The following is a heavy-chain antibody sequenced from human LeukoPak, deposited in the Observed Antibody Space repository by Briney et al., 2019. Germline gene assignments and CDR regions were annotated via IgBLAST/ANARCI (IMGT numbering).Heavy chain of an antibody. CDR2: TQYDGNYN. CDR3: AKDQAMQGYYDSTGYYGNFYCVDV. Sequence: PGGSLRLSCAASGFTFSNYGMHWVRQAPGKGLEWVAFTQYDGNYNKYADSVKGRFTISRDNSKNTMFLQMNSLRPEDTAVYFCAKDQAMQGYYDSTGYYGNFYCVDVWGKGTTVIVSS. J-gene: IGHJ6*03. D-gene: IGHD3-22*01. V-gene: IGHV3-30*02. CDR1: GFTFSNYG.